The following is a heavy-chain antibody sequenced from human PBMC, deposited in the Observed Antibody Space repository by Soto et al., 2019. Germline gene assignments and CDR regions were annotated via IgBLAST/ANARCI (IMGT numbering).Heavy chain of an antibody. D-gene: IGHD4-17*01. CDR3: AKDRTTVDYHYGMDV. CDR2: ISGGGGRT. J-gene: IGHJ6*02. CDR1: GFTFSSYA. V-gene: IGHV3-23*01. Sequence: EVQLLESGGGLVQPGGSLRLSSAASGFTFSSYAMTWVRQAPGKGLEWVSGISGGGGRTYYADSVKGRFTISRDNFKTTLFLQMNSLSAEDTAVYYSAKDRTTVDYHYGMDVWGQGNRVTVSS.